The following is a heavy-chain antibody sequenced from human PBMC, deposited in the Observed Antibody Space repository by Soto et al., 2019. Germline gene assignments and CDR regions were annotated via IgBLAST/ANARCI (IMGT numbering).Heavy chain of an antibody. Sequence: QVQLQESGPGLVKPSQTLSLTCTVSGGSISSGGYYWSWIRQHPGKGLEWIGYIYYSGSTYYNPSLKSRVTISVDTSKNQFSRTLSSVTAADTAVYYCASGTEVSPSWDVWGQGTTVTVSS. CDR3: ASGTEVSPSWDV. CDR1: GGSISSGGYY. J-gene: IGHJ6*02. V-gene: IGHV4-31*03. CDR2: IYYSGST. D-gene: IGHD1-26*01.